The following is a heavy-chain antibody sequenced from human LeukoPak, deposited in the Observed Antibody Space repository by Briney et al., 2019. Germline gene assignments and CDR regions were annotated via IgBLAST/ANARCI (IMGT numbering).Heavy chain of an antibody. Sequence: SGPTLVKPTQTLTLTCTFSGFSLSTSGMYVGWIRQPPGKALEWLALIYWNDDKRYSPSLKSRLTITKDTSKNQVVLTMTNMDPVDSATYYCAHRNSDYRAFDIWGQGTMVTVSS. CDR3: AHRNSDYRAFDI. V-gene: IGHV2-5*01. D-gene: IGHD4-11*01. CDR2: IYWNDDK. CDR1: GFSLSTSGMY. J-gene: IGHJ3*02.